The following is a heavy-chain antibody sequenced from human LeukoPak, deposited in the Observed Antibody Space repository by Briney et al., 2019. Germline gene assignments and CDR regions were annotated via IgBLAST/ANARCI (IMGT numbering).Heavy chain of an antibody. CDR2: IYYSGST. CDR1: GGSISSGDYY. CDR3: ARDKEGASGAFDI. J-gene: IGHJ3*02. Sequence: SETLSLTCTVSGGSISSGDYYWSWIRQPPGKGLEWIGYIYYSGSTYGNPSLKSRVTISVDTSKNQFSLKLSSVTAADTAVYYCARDKEGASGAFDIWGQGTMVTVSS. V-gene: IGHV4-30-4*08. D-gene: IGHD1-26*01.